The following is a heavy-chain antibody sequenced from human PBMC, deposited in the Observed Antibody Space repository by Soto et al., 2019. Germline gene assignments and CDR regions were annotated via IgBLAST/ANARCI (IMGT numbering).Heavy chain of an antibody. V-gene: IGHV1-18*04. CDR2: INPYNANT. CDR3: ARDRVAGIWGDALDI. D-gene: IGHD3-16*01. Sequence: ASVKVSCKTSGYTFTNHGINWVRQAPGQGLEWMGWINPYNANTNYAQKLQGRVTMTTDTSTSTAYMDLRSLTSDDTAVYYCARDRVAGIWGDALDIWRQGTRVTVSS. J-gene: IGHJ3*02. CDR1: GYTFTNHG.